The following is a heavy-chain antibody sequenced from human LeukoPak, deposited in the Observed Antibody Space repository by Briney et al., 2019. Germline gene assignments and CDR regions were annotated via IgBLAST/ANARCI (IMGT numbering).Heavy chain of an antibody. CDR1: GYTLTELS. Sequence: SVKVSCKVSGYTLTELSMHWVRQAPGQGLEWMGRIIPILGIANYAQKFQGRVTITADKSTSTAYVELSSLRSEDTAVYYCARVSPTWGVYRDWGQGTLVTVSS. J-gene: IGHJ4*02. CDR3: ARVSPTWGVYRD. D-gene: IGHD3-10*01. V-gene: IGHV1-69*02. CDR2: IIPILGIA.